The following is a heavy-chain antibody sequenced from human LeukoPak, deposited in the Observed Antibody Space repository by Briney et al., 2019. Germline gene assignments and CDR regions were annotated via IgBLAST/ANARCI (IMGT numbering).Heavy chain of an antibody. Sequence: ASVKVSCKASGYTFTGCYMHWVRQAPGQGLEWMGWINPNSGGTNYAQKFQGWVTMTRDTSISTACMELSRLRSDDTAVYYCARGGHIAAAGINGYWGQGTLVTVSS. CDR1: GYTFTGCY. J-gene: IGHJ4*02. CDR3: ARGGHIAAAGINGY. V-gene: IGHV1-2*04. D-gene: IGHD6-13*01. CDR2: INPNSGGT.